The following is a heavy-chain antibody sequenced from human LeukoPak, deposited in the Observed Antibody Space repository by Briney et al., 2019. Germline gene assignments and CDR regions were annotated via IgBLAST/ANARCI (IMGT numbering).Heavy chain of an antibody. D-gene: IGHD2-8*01. J-gene: IGHJ6*02. CDR1: GYSFTSYW. CDR3: ARRMQDYYGMDV. CDR2: IHPGDSDT. V-gene: IGHV5-51*01. Sequence: GESLKISCKGPGYSFTSYWIGWVRQMPGKGLEWMGIIHPGDSDTKYSPSFQGQVTISADKSINTAYLQWSSLKASDTAIYYCARRMQDYYGMDVWGQGTTVTVSS.